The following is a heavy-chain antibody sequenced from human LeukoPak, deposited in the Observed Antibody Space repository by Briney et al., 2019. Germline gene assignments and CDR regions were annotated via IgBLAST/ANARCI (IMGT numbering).Heavy chain of an antibody. CDR3: ATAVVAVAGTFDY. CDR2: ISGSGGST. V-gene: IGHV3-23*01. D-gene: IGHD6-19*01. Sequence: RFLRLSCAASCFTFSSYAMSWVRQAPGKGLEWGSGISGSGGSTYYADSVKGRFTISRDNSKNTVYLQMKSLRAEDTAIYYCATAVVAVAGTFDYWGQGTLVTVSS. J-gene: IGHJ4*02. CDR1: CFTFSSYA.